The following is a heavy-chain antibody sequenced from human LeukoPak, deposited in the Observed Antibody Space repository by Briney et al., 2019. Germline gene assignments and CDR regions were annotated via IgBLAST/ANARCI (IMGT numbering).Heavy chain of an antibody. Sequence: PGGSLRLSCASSGFTFSVYGMNWVRQAPGKGLEWVSVIYSGGSTYYADSVKGRFTISRDNAKNSLYLQMNSLRAEDTAVYYCARVVDTAMVDEDYFDYWGQGTLVTVSS. J-gene: IGHJ4*02. CDR2: IYSGGST. D-gene: IGHD5-18*01. CDR3: ARVVDTAMVDEDYFDY. V-gene: IGHV3-66*01. CDR1: GFTFSVYG.